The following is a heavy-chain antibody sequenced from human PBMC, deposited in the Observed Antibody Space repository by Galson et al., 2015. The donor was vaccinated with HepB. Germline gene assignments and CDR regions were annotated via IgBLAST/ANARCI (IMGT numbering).Heavy chain of an antibody. CDR2: ISSSSSTI. CDR1: GFTFSSYS. D-gene: IGHD6-19*01. V-gene: IGHV3-48*01. J-gene: IGHJ6*02. Sequence: SLRLSCAASGFTFSSYSMNWVRQAPGKGLEWVSYISSSSSTIYYADSVKGRFTISRDNAKNSLYLQMNSLRAEDTAVYYCARVGYSSGWYNLRMNYGMDVWGQGTTVTVSS. CDR3: ARVGYSSGWYNLRMNYGMDV.